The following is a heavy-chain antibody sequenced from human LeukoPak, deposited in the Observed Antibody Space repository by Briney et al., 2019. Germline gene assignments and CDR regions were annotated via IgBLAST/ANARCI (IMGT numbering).Heavy chain of an antibody. CDR1: GGTFSSYA. D-gene: IGHD6-25*01. Sequence: SVKVSCKASGGTFSSYAISWVRQAPGQGLEWMGRIIPILGIANYAQKFRGRVTITADESTSTAYMELSSLRSEDTAVYYCARDQAAAYDAFDIWGQGTMVTVSS. CDR2: IIPILGIA. V-gene: IGHV1-69*04. J-gene: IGHJ3*02. CDR3: ARDQAAAYDAFDI.